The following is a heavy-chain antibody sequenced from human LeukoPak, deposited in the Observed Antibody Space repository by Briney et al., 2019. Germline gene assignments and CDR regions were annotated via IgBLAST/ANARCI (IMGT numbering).Heavy chain of an antibody. CDR3: ARGRVRVGFDY. V-gene: IGHV4-34*01. D-gene: IGHD1-26*01. J-gene: IGHJ4*02. CDR1: GGSFSGYY. CDR2: INHSGST. Sequence: PSETLSLTCAVYGGSFSGYYWSWIRQPPGKGLEWIGEINHSGSTNYNPSLKSRVTISVDTSKNQFSLKLSSVTAADTAVYYCARGRVRVGFDYWGQGTLVTVSS.